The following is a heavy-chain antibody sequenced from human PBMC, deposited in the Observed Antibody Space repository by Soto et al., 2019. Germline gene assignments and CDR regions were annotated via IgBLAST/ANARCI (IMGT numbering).Heavy chain of an antibody. CDR3: ARDKGRRADPLPNWYFDL. J-gene: IGHJ2*01. V-gene: IGHV4-39*07. CDR1: GGSISSSSYY. CDR2: IYYSGST. Sequence: SETLSLTCTVSGGSISSSSYYWGWIRQPPGKGLEWIGSIYYSGSTYYNPSLKSRVTISVDTSKNQFSLKLSSVTAADTAVYYCARDKGRRADPLPNWYFDLWGRGTLVTVSS. D-gene: IGHD6-25*01.